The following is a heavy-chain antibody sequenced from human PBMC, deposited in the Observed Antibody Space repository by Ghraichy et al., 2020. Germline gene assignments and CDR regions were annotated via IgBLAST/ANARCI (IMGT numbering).Heavy chain of an antibody. V-gene: IGHV6-1*01. CDR1: GDSVSSNSAA. CDR2: TYYRSKWYD. CDR3: ARGGGPGYCNGDSCYSYFYYGMDV. Sequence: SQTLLLTCAISGDSVSSNSAAWNWVRQSPSRGLEWLGRTYYRSKWYDDYASSMKSRIIISPDTSKNQFSLQLNSVTPEDTAVYYCARGGGPGYCNGDSCYSYFYYGMDVWGQGTTVTVSS. D-gene: IGHD2-15*01. J-gene: IGHJ6*02.